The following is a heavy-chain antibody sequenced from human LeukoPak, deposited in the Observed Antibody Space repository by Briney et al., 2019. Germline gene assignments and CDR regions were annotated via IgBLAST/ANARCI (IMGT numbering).Heavy chain of an antibody. Sequence: ASVKVSCKASGGTFSSYAISWVRQAPGQGLEWMGRIIPIFGTANYAQKFQGRVTITTDESTSTAYMELSSLRSEDTAVYYCVRVPNTAMVFDYWGQGTLVTVSS. V-gene: IGHV1-69*05. CDR2: IIPIFGTA. CDR1: GGTFSSYA. CDR3: VRVPNTAMVFDY. J-gene: IGHJ4*02. D-gene: IGHD5-18*01.